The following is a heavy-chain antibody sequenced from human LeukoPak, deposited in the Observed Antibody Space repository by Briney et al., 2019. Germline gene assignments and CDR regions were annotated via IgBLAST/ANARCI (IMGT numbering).Heavy chain of an antibody. CDR3: ARDRRPTIYGGLAS. CDR1: GFTFSDYY. J-gene: IGHJ5*02. Sequence: PGGSLRLSCAASGFTFSDYYMSWVRQAPGKGLEWVGKIKHYGSDSFYVDSVKGRFTISRDNSKNSLYLQMHRLRVENTAMYFCARDRRPTIYGGLASWGQGTVVTVSS. V-gene: IGHV3-7*01. D-gene: IGHD4-17*01. CDR2: IKHYGSDS.